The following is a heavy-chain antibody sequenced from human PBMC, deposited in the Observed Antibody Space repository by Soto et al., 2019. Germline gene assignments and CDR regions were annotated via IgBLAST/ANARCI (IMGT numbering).Heavy chain of an antibody. CDR3: ARSVEGHFDY. V-gene: IGHV3-48*02. Sequence: EVQLVESGGGLVQPGGSLRLSCAASGFTFSIYSMNWVRQAPGKGLEWFSYINSDTLTINYTDSVKGRFTISRDNAKNSLDLQMTRLRDEDTAVYFCARSVEGHFDYWGQGAVVTVSS. CDR1: GFTFSIYS. J-gene: IGHJ4*02. D-gene: IGHD6-19*01. CDR2: INSDTLTI.